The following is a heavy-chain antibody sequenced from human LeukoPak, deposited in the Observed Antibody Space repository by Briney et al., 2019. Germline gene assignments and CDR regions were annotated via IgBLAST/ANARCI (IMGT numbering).Heavy chain of an antibody. CDR3: AKDDRYCSSTSCSLGAFDI. Sequence: GGSLRLSCAASGFTFSSYAMSWVRQAPGKGXXXXXXXXGSGGSTYYADSVKGRFTISRDNSKNTLYLQMNSLRAEDTAVYYCAKDDRYCSSTSCSLGAFDIWGQGTMVTVSS. V-gene: IGHV3-23*01. CDR2: XXGSGGST. CDR1: GFTFSSYA. D-gene: IGHD2-2*01. J-gene: IGHJ3*02.